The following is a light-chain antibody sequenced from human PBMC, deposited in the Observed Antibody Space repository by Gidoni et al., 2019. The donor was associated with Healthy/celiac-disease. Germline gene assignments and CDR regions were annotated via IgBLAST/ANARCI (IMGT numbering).Light chain of an antibody. V-gene: IGKV3-11*01. J-gene: IGKJ4*01. Sequence: ELVLTQSPPTLSLSPGERATLSCRASQSVSSYLAWYQQKPGQAPRLLIYDASNRATGIPARFSGSGSGTDVTITISSLEPEDVAVYYCQQRSNWPLLTFXGXTKVEIK. CDR2: DAS. CDR1: QSVSSY. CDR3: QQRSNWPLLT.